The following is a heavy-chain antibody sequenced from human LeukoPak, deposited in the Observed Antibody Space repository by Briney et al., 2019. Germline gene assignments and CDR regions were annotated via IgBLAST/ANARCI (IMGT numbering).Heavy chain of an antibody. Sequence: GSVKVPCKASGYTFTGYYMHWVRQAPGQGLEWMGWINPNSGGTNYAQKLQGRVTMTTDTSTSTAYMELRSLRSDDTAVYYCARDGIVVVVDHDAFDIWGQGTMVTVSS. V-gene: IGHV1-2*02. CDR1: GYTFTGYY. CDR2: INPNSGGT. J-gene: IGHJ3*02. CDR3: ARDGIVVVVDHDAFDI. D-gene: IGHD3-22*01.